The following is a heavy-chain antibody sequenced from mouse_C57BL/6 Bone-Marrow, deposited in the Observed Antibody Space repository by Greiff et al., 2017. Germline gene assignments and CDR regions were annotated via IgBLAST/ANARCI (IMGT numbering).Heavy chain of an antibody. V-gene: IGHV1-59*01. J-gene: IGHJ2*01. Sequence: VQLQQPGAELVRPGTSVKLSCKASGYTFTSYWMHWVKQRPGQGLEWIGVIDPSDSYTNYNQKFKGKATLTVDTSSSTAYMQLSSLTSEDSAVYYCARLSTTVVGDYWGQGTTLTVSS. D-gene: IGHD1-1*01. CDR1: GYTFTSYW. CDR3: ARLSTTVVGDY. CDR2: IDPSDSYT.